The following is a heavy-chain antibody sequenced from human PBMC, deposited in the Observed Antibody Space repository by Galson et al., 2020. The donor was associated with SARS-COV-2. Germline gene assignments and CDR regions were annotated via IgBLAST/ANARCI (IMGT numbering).Heavy chain of an antibody. V-gene: IGHV3-74*01. CDR1: GFTFSLYW. J-gene: IGHJ4*02. D-gene: IGHD4-17*01. CDR3: ARDLYGDQDY. CDR2: VNTDGSSA. Sequence: GGSLRLSCAASGFTFSLYWIHWVRQAPGKGLVWVSHVNTDGSSANYADSVKGRFTISRDNAKNSVYLQMNSLRADDTAMYYCARDLYGDQDYWGQGTLVTVSS.